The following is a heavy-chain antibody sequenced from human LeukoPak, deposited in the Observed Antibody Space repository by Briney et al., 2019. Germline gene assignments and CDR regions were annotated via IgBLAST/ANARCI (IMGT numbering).Heavy chain of an antibody. CDR3: ARVIDGSGSYSLDY. Sequence: PSETLSLTCTVSGGSISSYYWSWIRQPPGEGLEWIGYIYYSGSTNYNPSLKSRVTISVDTSKNQFSLKLSSVTAADTAVYYCARVIDGSGSYSLDYWGQGTLVTVSS. CDR2: IYYSGST. D-gene: IGHD3-10*01. V-gene: IGHV4-59*01. CDR1: GGSISSYY. J-gene: IGHJ4*02.